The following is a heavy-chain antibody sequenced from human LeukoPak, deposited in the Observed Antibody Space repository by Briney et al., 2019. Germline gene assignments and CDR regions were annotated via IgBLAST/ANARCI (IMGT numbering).Heavy chain of an antibody. J-gene: IGHJ4*02. CDR2: IKQDGSET. CDR3: VSTMTFDY. Sequence: PGGSLGLSCAVSGFTLSNYWMSWVRQAPGKGLKWVANIKQDGSETYYVDSVKGRFTISRDNAKSSVYLQMNSLRVDDTAVYFGVSTMTFDYWGQGTLVTVSS. V-gene: IGHV3-7*01. D-gene: IGHD3-22*01. CDR1: GFTLSNYW.